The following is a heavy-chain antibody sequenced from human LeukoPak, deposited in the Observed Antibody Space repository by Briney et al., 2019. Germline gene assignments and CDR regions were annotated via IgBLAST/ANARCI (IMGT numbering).Heavy chain of an antibody. V-gene: IGHV4-61*02. D-gene: IGHD6-6*01. J-gene: IGHJ3*02. Sequence: SQTLSLTCTVSGGSISSGSYYWSWIRQPAGKGLEWIGRIYTSGSTNYNPSLKSRVTISVDTSKNQFSLKLSSVTAADTAVYYCARDSSSSSNAFDIWGQGTMVTVSS. CDR2: IYTSGST. CDR3: ARDSSSSSNAFDI. CDR1: GGSISSGSYY.